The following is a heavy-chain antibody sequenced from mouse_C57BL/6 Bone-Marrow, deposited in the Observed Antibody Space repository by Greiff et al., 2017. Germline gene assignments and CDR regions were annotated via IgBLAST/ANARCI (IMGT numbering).Heavy chain of an antibody. CDR2: IYPRSGNT. CDR1: GYTFTSYG. V-gene: IGHV1-81*01. D-gene: IGHD1-1*02. CDR3: ARLWVDY. Sequence: QVQLQQSGAELARPGASVKLSCTASGYTFTSYGISWVKQRPGQGLEWIGEIYPRSGNTYYTEKFKGKATLTADKSSSTAYMELRSLTSEDSAVYFCARLWVDYWGQGTSVTVSS. J-gene: IGHJ4*01.